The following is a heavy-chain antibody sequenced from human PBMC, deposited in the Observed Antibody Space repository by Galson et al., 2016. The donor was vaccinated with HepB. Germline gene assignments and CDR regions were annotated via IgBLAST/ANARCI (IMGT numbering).Heavy chain of an antibody. V-gene: IGHV3-11*01. J-gene: IGHJ4*02. CDR3: ARTDPSSLLVGGVFFDL. D-gene: IGHD3-16*01. CDR2: IGNGPSAT. Sequence: QAPGKGLEWISYIGNGPSATFFADSVQGRFSISRDNARNSVSLQMSTLRAEDTAVYYCARTDPSSLLVGGVFFDLWGQGTLVAVSS.